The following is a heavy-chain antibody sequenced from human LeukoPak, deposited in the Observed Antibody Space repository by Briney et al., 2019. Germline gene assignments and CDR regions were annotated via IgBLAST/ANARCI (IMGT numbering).Heavy chain of an antibody. V-gene: IGHV3-23*01. J-gene: IGHJ4*02. Sequence: GGSLRLSCAASGFTFSSYAMRWVRQVPGKGVEWVSSISRSGDATYYADSVQGRFTISRDNSKDTLYLHMNSLRAEDTAIYYCADSNYWYPVDYWGQGTLVTVSS. D-gene: IGHD4-11*01. CDR3: ADSNYWYPVDY. CDR1: GFTFSSYA. CDR2: ISRSGDAT.